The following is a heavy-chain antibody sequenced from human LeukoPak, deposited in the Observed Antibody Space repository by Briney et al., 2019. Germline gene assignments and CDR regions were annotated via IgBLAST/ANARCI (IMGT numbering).Heavy chain of an antibody. CDR2: ISSSISTI. CDR3: ARDGVASPGLFDY. V-gene: IGHV3-48*02. CDR1: GFTFSTYS. J-gene: IGHJ4*02. D-gene: IGHD6-13*01. Sequence: GGSLRLSCAASGFTFSTYSMNWGRQAPGKGLEWVSYISSSISTIYYTDSVKGRFTISRDNARNSLYLQMNSLRDEDTAVYYCARDGVASPGLFDYWGQGTLVTVSS.